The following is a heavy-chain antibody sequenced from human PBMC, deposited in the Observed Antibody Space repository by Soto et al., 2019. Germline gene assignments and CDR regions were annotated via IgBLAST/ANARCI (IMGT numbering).Heavy chain of an antibody. D-gene: IGHD1-1*01. CDR2: MNPNGGST. CDR3: ASGRRRGSRTDWFDP. J-gene: IGHJ5*02. Sequence: QVQLVQSGAEVKKPGASGKVSCKASGYTFPSYDINWVRQATGHGFEWMGWMNPNGGSTGYAQKFQGIVTQARNISKGTVYIDVRSLRSDDTAVYYCASGRRRGSRTDWFDPWGQGTLDNVSS. CDR1: GYTFPSYD. V-gene: IGHV1-8*01.